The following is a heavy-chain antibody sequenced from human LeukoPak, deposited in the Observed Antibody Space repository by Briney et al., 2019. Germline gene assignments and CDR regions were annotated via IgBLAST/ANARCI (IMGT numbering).Heavy chain of an antibody. J-gene: IGHJ6*04. CDR2: ISSSSGYI. Sequence: GGSLRLSCVASGFDVSSNYMSWVRQAPGKGLEWVSSISSSSGYIYYADSVKGRFTISRDNAKNSLYLQMNSLRAEDTAVYYCAELGITMIGGVWGKGTTVTISS. V-gene: IGHV3-21*01. CDR3: AELGITMIGGV. D-gene: IGHD3-10*02. CDR1: GFDVSSNY.